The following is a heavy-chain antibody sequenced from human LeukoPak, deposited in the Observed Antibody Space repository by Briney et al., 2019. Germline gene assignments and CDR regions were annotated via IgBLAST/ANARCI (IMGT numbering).Heavy chain of an antibody. CDR3: AREGDYRRGFDI. J-gene: IGHJ3*02. Sequence: PGGSLRLSCAASGFTFSSCSMNWVRQAPGKGLEWVSSISSSSSYIYYADSVKGRFTISRDNAKNSLYLQMNSLRAEDTAVYYCAREGDYRRGFDIWGQGTMVTVSS. V-gene: IGHV3-21*01. D-gene: IGHD4-17*01. CDR2: ISSSSSYI. CDR1: GFTFSSCS.